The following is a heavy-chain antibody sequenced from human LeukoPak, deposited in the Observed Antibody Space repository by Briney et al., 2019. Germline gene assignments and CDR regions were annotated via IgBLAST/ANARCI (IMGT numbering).Heavy chain of an antibody. Sequence: ASVKVSCKASGYTFTSYDINWVRQATGQGLEWMGWVNPNSGNTGYAQKFQGRVTMTRNTSISTAYMELSSLRSEDAAVYYCARDYGQQLVRGAFDIWGQGTMVTVSS. CDR1: GYTFTSYD. D-gene: IGHD6-13*01. CDR3: ARDYGQQLVRGAFDI. CDR2: VNPNSGNT. V-gene: IGHV1-8*02. J-gene: IGHJ3*02.